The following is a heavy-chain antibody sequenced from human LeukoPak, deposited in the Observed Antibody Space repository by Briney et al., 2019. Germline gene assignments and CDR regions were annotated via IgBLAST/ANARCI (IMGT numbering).Heavy chain of an antibody. D-gene: IGHD6-19*01. J-gene: IGHJ4*02. V-gene: IGHV3-21*01. CDR1: GFTFSYYG. Sequence: KSGGSLRLSCAASGFTFSYYGINWVRQAPGKGLEWVSFISTTSSYIYYADSVKGRFTISRDNAKNSVYLQMNSLRVEDTAVYYCARDSSGWHDRWDYWGQGTLVTVSS. CDR3: ARDSSGWHDRWDY. CDR2: ISTTSSYI.